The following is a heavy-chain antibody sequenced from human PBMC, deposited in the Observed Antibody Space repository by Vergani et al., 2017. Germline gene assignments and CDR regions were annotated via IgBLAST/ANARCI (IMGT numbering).Heavy chain of an antibody. CDR1: GGTFSSYA. D-gene: IGHD5-24*01. V-gene: IGHV1-69*01. CDR2: IIPIFGTA. CDR3: ARDGGLGDGYNHYYFDY. J-gene: IGHJ4*02. Sequence: QVQLVQSGAEVKKPGSSVKVSCKASGGTFSSYAISWVRQAPGQGLEWIGGIIPIFGTANYAQKFQGRVTITADETTSTAYMELSSLRSEDTAVYYCARDGGLGDGYNHYYFDYWGQGTLVTVAS.